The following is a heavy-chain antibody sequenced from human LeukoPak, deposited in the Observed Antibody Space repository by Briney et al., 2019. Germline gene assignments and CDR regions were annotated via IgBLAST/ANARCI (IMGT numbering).Heavy chain of an antibody. CDR1: GYTFTTYW. J-gene: IGHJ4*02. Sequence: GESLKISCKASGYTFTTYWIGWVRQMPGKGLELMGSIYPGDSDTRYSPSFQGQVTISADKSIRTAYLQWSTLKASDTAIYYCASLISDYGDSTPYFDYWGQGTMVTVSS. D-gene: IGHD4-17*01. V-gene: IGHV5-51*01. CDR3: ASLISDYGDSTPYFDY. CDR2: IYPGDSDT.